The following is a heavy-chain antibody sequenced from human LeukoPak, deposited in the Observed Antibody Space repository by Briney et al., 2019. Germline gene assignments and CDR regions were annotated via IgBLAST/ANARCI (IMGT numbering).Heavy chain of an antibody. D-gene: IGHD3-10*01. V-gene: IGHV3-21*01. CDR2: ISSSSSYI. CDR3: ASVRVAGTGY. Sequence: GGSLRLSCAASGFTFSSYSMNWVRQAPGKGLEWVSSISSSSSYIYYADSVKGGFTISRDNAKNSLYLQMNSLRAEDTAVYYCASVRVAGTGYWGQGTLVTVSS. J-gene: IGHJ4*02. CDR1: GFTFSSYS.